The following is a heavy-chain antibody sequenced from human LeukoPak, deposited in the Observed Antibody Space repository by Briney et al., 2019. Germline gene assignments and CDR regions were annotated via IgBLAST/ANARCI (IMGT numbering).Heavy chain of an antibody. CDR3: ARGRGAARSADY. CDR2: IYYSGST. J-gene: IGHJ4*02. V-gene: IGHV4-39*07. CDR1: GGSISSSSYY. Sequence: SETLSITCTVSGGSISSSSYYWGWIRQPPGKGLEWIGSIYYSGSTYYNPSLKSRVTISVDTSKNQFSLKLSSVTAADTAVYYCARGRGAARSADYWGQGTLVTVSS. D-gene: IGHD6-6*01.